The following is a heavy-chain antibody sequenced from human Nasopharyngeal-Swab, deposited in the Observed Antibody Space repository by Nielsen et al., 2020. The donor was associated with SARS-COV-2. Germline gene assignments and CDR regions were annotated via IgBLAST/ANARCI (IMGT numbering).Heavy chain of an antibody. CDR2: INHSGST. Sequence: SDPLTLTFAVYGGSFRGYYWSWIRQPPGKGLEWIGEINHSGSTNYNPSLKSRVTISVDTSKNQFSLTLSSVTAADTAVYYCARGRTGTTRSLNRFDYWGQGTLVTVSS. CDR1: GGSFRGYY. J-gene: IGHJ4*02. D-gene: IGHD1-1*01. CDR3: ARGRTGTTRSLNRFDY. V-gene: IGHV4-34*01.